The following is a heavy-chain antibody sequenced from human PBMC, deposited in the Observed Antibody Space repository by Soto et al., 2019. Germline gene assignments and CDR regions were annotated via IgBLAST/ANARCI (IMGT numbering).Heavy chain of an antibody. CDR2: IIPIFGTA. J-gene: IGHJ5*02. D-gene: IGHD6-19*01. CDR3: ARGQQWLLNWFDP. V-gene: IGHV1-69*13. Sequence: SVKVSCKASGGTFSSYAISWVRQAPGHGLEWMGGIIPIFGTANYAQKFQGRVTITADESTSTAYMELSSLRSEDTAVYYCARGQQWLLNWFDPWGQGTLVTVSS. CDR1: GGTFSSYA.